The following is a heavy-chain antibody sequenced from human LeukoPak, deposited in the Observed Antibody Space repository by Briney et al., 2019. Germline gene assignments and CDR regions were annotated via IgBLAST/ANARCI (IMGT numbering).Heavy chain of an antibody. J-gene: IGHJ1*01. V-gene: IGHV2-70*11. CDR3: ARMNRAFGFQH. CDR2: IDWDDDK. D-gene: IGHD1/OR15-1a*01. Sequence: TLSLTCTVSGGSISTYYWTWIWQPPGKALEWLARIDWDDDKYYSTSLKTRLTISKDTSKNQVVLTMTNMDPVDTATYYCARMNRAFGFQHWGQGTLVTVPS. CDR1: GGSISTYY.